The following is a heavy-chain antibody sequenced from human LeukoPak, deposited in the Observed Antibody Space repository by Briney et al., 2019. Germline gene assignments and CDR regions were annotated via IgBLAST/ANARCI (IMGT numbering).Heavy chain of an antibody. CDR1: GGSISSGSYY. CDR3: ARVAFGGTVPSYYFDY. J-gene: IGHJ4*02. D-gene: IGHD3-16*01. CDR2: IYTSGSI. V-gene: IGHV4-61*02. Sequence: SETLSLTCTVSGGSISSGSYYWSWIRQPAGKGLEWIGRIYTSGSINYNPSLKSRVTISVDTSKNQFSLKLSSVTAADTAVYYCARVAFGGTVPSYYFDYWGQGTLVTVSS.